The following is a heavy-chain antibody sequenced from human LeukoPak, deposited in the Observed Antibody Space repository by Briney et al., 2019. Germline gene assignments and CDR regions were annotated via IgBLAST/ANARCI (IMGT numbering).Heavy chain of an antibody. CDR1: GHTFTSYG. Sequence: ASVKVSCKASGHTFTSYGFNWVRQAPGQGLEWMGWISAYNGNTNSAQNLQGRVTMTTDTSTSTAYMELRSLRSDDTAVYYCAGGSSSSPWGSWFDPWGQGTLVTVSS. D-gene: IGHD6-13*01. V-gene: IGHV1-18*01. J-gene: IGHJ5*02. CDR2: ISAYNGNT. CDR3: AGGSSSSPWGSWFDP.